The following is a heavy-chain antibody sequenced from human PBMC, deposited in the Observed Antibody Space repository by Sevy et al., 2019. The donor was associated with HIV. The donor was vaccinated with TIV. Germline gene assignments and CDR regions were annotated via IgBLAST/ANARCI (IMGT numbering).Heavy chain of an antibody. Sequence: SETLSLTCTVSGGSITSLYWNWIRQPPGKGLEWIANIYYNGHINYNPSLKSRVTLSLDTSKNQFSLRLSSVTAADMAMYYCAGANACGRGYSWGQGTLVTVSS. CDR1: GGSITSLY. D-gene: IGHD2-21*01. J-gene: IGHJ4*02. V-gene: IGHV4-59*08. CDR3: AGANACGRGYS. CDR2: IYYNGHI.